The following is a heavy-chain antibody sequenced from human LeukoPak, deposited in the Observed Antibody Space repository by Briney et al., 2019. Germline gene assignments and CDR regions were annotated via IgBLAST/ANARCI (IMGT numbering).Heavy chain of an antibody. CDR2: INPNSGGT. CDR1: GYTFTGYY. CDR3: AIHDYGDSGDY. J-gene: IGHJ4*02. Sequence: ASVKVSYKASGYTFTGYYMHWVRQAPGQGLELMGWINPNSGGTNYAQKFQGRVTMTRDTSISTAYMELSRLRSDDTAVYYCAIHDYGDSGDYWGQGTLVTVSS. D-gene: IGHD4-17*01. V-gene: IGHV1-2*02.